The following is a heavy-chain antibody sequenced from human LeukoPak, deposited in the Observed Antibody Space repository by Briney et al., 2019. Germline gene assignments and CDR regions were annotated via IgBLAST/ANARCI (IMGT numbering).Heavy chain of an antibody. CDR1: GGSFSGYY. Sequence: SETLSLTCAVYGGSFSGYYWSWIRQPPGKGLEWIGEINHSGSTNYNPSLKSRVTISVDTSKSQFSLKLSSVTAADTAVFYCARESGAAKIGQMLNYWGQGTLVTVSS. V-gene: IGHV4-34*01. CDR2: INHSGST. CDR3: ARESGAAKIGQMLNY. J-gene: IGHJ4*02. D-gene: IGHD3-10*02.